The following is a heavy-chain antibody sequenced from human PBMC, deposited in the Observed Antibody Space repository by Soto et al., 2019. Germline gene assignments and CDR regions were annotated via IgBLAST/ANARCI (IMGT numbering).Heavy chain of an antibody. CDR1: GFTFSSYA. V-gene: IGHV3-23*01. D-gene: IGHD6-13*01. J-gene: IGHJ6*02. Sequence: TGGSLILSCAASGFTFSSYAMSWVRQAPGKGLEWVSAISGSGGSTYYADSVKGRFTISRDNSKNTLYLQMNSLRAEDTAVYYCAKSQQLVEGTYYYYGMDVWGQGTTVTVSS. CDR2: ISGSGGST. CDR3: AKSQQLVEGTYYYYGMDV.